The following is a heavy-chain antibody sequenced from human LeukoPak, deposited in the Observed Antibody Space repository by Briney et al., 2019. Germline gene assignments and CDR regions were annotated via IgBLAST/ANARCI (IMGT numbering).Heavy chain of an antibody. Sequence: SETLSLTCTVSGDSLSTYYWNWIRRPAGKGLEWIGRIYASGSTNYNPSLKSRVTMSVDTSKNQFSLRLTSVTAADTAVYYCARGSFWTGGFYFDYWGQGALVTVSS. D-gene: IGHD3/OR15-3a*01. CDR2: IYASGST. CDR3: ARGSFWTGGFYFDY. CDR1: GDSLSTYY. J-gene: IGHJ4*02. V-gene: IGHV4-4*07.